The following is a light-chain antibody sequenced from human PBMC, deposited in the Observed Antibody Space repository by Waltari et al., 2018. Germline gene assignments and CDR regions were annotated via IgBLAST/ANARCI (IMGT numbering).Light chain of an antibody. CDR1: NIGSYS. Sequence: SYVLTQPPSVSVAPGETARITCGGDNIGSYSVHWYQQKPRQAPVLVIFEDSDRPSGIPARFSGSNSGNTATLTITSVEAGDEARYYCQVWHPDIDPGVFGTGTEVTVL. V-gene: IGLV3-21*04. CDR2: EDS. CDR3: QVWHPDIDPGV. J-gene: IGLJ1*01.